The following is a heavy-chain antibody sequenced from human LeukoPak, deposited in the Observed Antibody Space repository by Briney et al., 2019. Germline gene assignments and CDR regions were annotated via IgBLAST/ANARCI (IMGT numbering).Heavy chain of an antibody. Sequence: GGSLRLSCAASGFTFSSYWMNWVRQAPGQGLERVANIKQDGSEKSYVDSAKGRFTISRDNAKSSLYLQMHSLRTHATTASYCARVRAAATDYWGQGTLVTVSS. J-gene: IGHJ4*02. D-gene: IGHD2-15*01. CDR1: GFTFSSYW. V-gene: IGHV3-7*02. CDR3: ARVRAAATDY. CDR2: IKQDGSEK.